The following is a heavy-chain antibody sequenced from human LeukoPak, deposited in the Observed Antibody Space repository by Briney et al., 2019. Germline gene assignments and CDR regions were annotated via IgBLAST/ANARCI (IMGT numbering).Heavy chain of an antibody. CDR3: ARGGFAYPLDY. CDR2: FYHSGST. V-gene: IGHV4-30-2*01. CDR1: GGSISSGGYS. J-gene: IGHJ4*02. D-gene: IGHD3-3*01. Sequence: SETLSLTCAVSGGSISSGGYSWSWIRQPPGKGLEWIGYFYHSGSTYYNPSLKSRVTISVDRSKNQFSLKLSSVTAADTAVYYCARGGFAYPLDYWGQGTLVTVSS.